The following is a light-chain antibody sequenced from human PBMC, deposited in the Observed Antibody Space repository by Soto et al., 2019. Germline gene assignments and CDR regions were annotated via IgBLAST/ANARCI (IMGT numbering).Light chain of an antibody. CDR3: QQTYKNSWT. CDR1: QSISSY. J-gene: IGKJ3*01. Sequence: DIQMTHSQSSPSASVGDRVTITCRASQSISSYLNWYQQKPGKAPKLLIYGASTLQSGVPSRFIGSGYATDFSLTISSLQPEDFATYYCQQTYKNSWTFGPGTKVDIK. CDR2: GAS. V-gene: IGKV1-39*01.